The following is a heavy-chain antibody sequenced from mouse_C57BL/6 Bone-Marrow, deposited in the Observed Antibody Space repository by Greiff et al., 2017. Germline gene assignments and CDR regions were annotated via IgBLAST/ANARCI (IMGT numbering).Heavy chain of an antibody. V-gene: IGHV1-81*01. D-gene: IGHD2-14*01. CDR1: GYTFTSYG. J-gene: IGHJ4*01. CDR2: IYPRSGNT. Sequence: QVQLQQPGAELARPGASVKLSCKASGYTFTSYGISWVKQRTGQGLEWIGEIYPRSGNTYYNEKFKGKATLTADKSSSTAYMELRSLTSEDSAVYFCARSKVHYYAMDYWGQGTSVTVSS. CDR3: ARSKVHYYAMDY.